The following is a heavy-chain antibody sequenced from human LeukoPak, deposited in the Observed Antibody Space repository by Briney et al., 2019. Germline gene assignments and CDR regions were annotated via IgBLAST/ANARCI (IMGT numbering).Heavy chain of an antibody. CDR2: ISAYSGHR. D-gene: IGHD3-10*01. Sequence: ASVKVSCKASGGTFSSYTISWVRQAPGQGLEWLGCISAYSGHRNYAQRVQGRVTVTTDTSTSTAYMELRSLRSDDTAVYYCARDDGSGWNLDYWGQGTLVTVSS. V-gene: IGHV1-18*01. CDR3: ARDDGSGWNLDY. CDR1: GGTFSSYT. J-gene: IGHJ4*02.